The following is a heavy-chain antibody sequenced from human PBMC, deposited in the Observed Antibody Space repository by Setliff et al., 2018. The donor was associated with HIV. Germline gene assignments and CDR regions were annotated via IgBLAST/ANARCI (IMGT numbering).Heavy chain of an antibody. J-gene: IGHJ5*02. Sequence: PVKVSCKASGGTFSNYGMSWVRQAPGQGLEWMGGIIPISGTANYAQKFQGRVTITTDESTSTAYMELSGLRSEDTAVYYCARDFGGYCSSMSCPGLFDPWGQGTLVTVSS. V-gene: IGHV1-69*05. CDR3: ARDFGGYCSSMSCPGLFDP. D-gene: IGHD2-2*01. CDR1: GGTFSNYG. CDR2: IIPISGTA.